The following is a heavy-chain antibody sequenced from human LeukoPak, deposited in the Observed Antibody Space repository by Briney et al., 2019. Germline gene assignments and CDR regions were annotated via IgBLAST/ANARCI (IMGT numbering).Heavy chain of an antibody. CDR3: ARGSGDYENDH. CDR2: TSSSGSTI. V-gene: IGHV3-48*03. D-gene: IGHD4-17*01. CDR1: GFTFSRSE. Sequence: PGGSLRLSCAASGFTFSRSEMNWVRQAPGKGLEWVSYTSSSGSTIYYADSVKGRFTVSRDNAKNSLYLQMNSLRAEDTAVYFCARGSGDYENDHWGQGTLVTVSS. J-gene: IGHJ4*02.